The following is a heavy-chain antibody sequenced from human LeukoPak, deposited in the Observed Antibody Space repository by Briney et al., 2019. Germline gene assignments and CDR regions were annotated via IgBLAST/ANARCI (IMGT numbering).Heavy chain of an antibody. Sequence: ASVKVSCKASGYTFTGYYMHWVRQAPGQGLKWMGWINPNSGGTNYAQKFQGRVTITRNTSISTAYMELSSLRSEDTAVYYCARGLRGRAARRRNYYYYYMDVWGKGTTVTVSS. D-gene: IGHD3-16*01. CDR1: GYTFTGYY. V-gene: IGHV1-2*02. CDR2: INPNSGGT. J-gene: IGHJ6*03. CDR3: ARGLRGRAARRRNYYYYYMDV.